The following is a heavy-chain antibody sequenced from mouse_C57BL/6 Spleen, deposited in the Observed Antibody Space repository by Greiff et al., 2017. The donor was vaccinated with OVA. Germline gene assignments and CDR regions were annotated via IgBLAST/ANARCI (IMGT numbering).Heavy chain of an antibody. CDR3: SQGRLRQVAWFAY. CDR1: GFTFSDYG. V-gene: IGHV5-17*01. CDR2: ISSDSSNI. J-gene: IGHJ3*01. Sequence: DVKLVESGGGLVKPGGSLKLSCAASGFTFSDYGMHWVRQAPEKGLEWVAYISSDSSNIYYADTVKGRFTISRDNAKNTLLLHMTSMMSEDTAMYYCSQGRLRQVAWFAYGGQGTRVTVSA. D-gene: IGHD2-4*01.